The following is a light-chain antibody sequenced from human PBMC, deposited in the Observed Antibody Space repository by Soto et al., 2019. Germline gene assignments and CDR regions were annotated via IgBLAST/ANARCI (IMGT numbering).Light chain of an antibody. J-gene: IGKJ1*01. V-gene: IGKV4-1*01. CDR2: WAS. CDR3: QHYNSYSEA. CDR1: QSVLFSSNNKNY. Sequence: DIVMTQSPDSLAVSLGERATINCMSSQSVLFSSNNKNYLAWYQQKPGQPPKLLIYWASTRESGVPDRFSGSGSGTEFTLTISSLQPDDFATYYCQHYNSYSEAFGQGTKV.